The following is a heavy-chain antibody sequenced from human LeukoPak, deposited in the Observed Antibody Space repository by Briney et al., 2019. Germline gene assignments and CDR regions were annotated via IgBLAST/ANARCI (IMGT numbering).Heavy chain of an antibody. CDR1: GGSISSGGYS. J-gene: IGHJ4*02. Sequence: SQTLSLTCAVSGGSISSGGYSWSWIRQPPGKGLEWIGYIYHSGSTYYNPSLKSRVTISVDRSKNQFSLKLSSVTAADTAVYYCPRGQYDILTGYYTFFDYWGQGTLVTVSS. CDR2: IYHSGST. V-gene: IGHV4-30-2*01. D-gene: IGHD3-9*01. CDR3: PRGQYDILTGYYTFFDY.